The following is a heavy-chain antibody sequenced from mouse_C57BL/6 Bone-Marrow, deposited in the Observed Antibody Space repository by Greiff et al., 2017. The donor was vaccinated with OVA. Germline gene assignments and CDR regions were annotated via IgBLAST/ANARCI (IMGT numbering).Heavy chain of an antibody. J-gene: IGHJ1*03. CDR1: GFTFSSYG. Sequence: EVKLMESGGDLVKPGGSLKLSCAASGFTFSSYGMSWVRQTPDKRLAWVATISSGGSYTYYPDSVKGRFTISRDNAKNTLYLQMSSLKSEDTAMYYCARRRWYFDVWGTGTTVTVSS. V-gene: IGHV5-6*02. CDR3: ARRRWYFDV. CDR2: ISSGGSYT.